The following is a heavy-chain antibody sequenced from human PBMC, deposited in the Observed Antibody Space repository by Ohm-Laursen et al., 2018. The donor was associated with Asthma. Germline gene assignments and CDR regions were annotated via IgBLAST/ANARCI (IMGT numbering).Heavy chain of an antibody. CDR3: ARTVGDLDYDFRGNYGMDV. CDR2: ISSSSSYT. CDR1: GFTFSDYY. J-gene: IGHJ6*02. Sequence: SLRLSCAASGFTFSDYYMSWIRQAPGKGLEWVSYISSSSSYTNYADSVKGRFTISRDNAKNSLYLQMNSLRAEDTAVYYCARTVGDLDYDFRGNYGMDVWGQGTTVTVSS. D-gene: IGHD3-3*01. V-gene: IGHV3-11*06.